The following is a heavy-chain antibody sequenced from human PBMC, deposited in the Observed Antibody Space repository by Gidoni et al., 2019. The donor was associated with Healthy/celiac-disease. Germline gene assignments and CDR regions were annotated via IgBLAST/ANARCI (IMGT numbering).Heavy chain of an antibody. J-gene: IGHJ6*02. D-gene: IGHD2-15*01. CDR2: INPTCGGT. V-gene: IGHV1-2*04. Sequence: QVQLVQSGAEVKKPGASVKVSCKESGYTGTDYYVHWVRPAPGQGLEWMGWINPTCGGTSSAQMSQGWVTMTRVTSISTAYMELCMLRSYDTSVYYCARGVVAATLGYYYYYGMDVWGQGTTVTVSS. CDR3: ARGVVAATLGYYYYYGMDV. CDR1: GYTGTDYY.